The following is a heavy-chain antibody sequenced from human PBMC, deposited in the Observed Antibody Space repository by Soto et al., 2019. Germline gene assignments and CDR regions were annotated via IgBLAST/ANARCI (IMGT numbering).Heavy chain of an antibody. CDR1: GYTFTKFG. CDR2: VSGYNGET. D-gene: IGHD6-19*01. Sequence: ASVKVSCKASGYTFTKFGISWVRQAPGQGLEWMGWVSGYNGETSYAQSLQGRVTMTTDTSTTTAYMELRGLRSDDTAVFYCAREGLGIYYYNGMDVWGQGNTVTVSS. V-gene: IGHV1-18*01. CDR3: AREGLGIYYYNGMDV. J-gene: IGHJ6*02.